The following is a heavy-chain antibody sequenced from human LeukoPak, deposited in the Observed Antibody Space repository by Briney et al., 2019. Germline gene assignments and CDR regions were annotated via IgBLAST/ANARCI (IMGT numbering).Heavy chain of an antibody. D-gene: IGHD1-26*01. V-gene: IGHV3-21*01. CDR1: GFTFSSYS. Sequence: PGGSLRLSCAASGFTFSSYSMNWVRQAPGKGLEWVSSISSGSSYLYYADSVKGRFTISRDNAKNSLYLQMNSLRAEDTAVYYCARLSVGATFILSWGQGTLVTVSS. CDR3: ARLSVGATFILS. CDR2: ISSGSSYL. J-gene: IGHJ5*02.